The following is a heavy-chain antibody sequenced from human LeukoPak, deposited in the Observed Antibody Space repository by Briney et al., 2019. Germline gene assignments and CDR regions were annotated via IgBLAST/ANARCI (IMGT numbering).Heavy chain of an antibody. V-gene: IGHV5-51*01. J-gene: IGHJ4*02. CDR1: GXSFNSYC. CDR2: IFPSDSDT. D-gene: IGHD1-1*01. Sequence: GESLQISFKTSGXSFNSYCIGWVRQLPGKGLEWMGIIFPSDSDTRYSPSFQGQVTISADMSITTAYLQWSSLRASDTAMYYCARRLKISQGGTTDYWGQGTLVTVSS. CDR3: ARRLKISQGGTTDY.